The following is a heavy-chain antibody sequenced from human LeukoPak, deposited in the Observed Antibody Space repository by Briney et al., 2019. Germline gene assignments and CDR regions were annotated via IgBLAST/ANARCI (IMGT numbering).Heavy chain of an antibody. J-gene: IGHJ3*02. CDR3: TRHGGRDYYDSSEDAFDI. D-gene: IGHD3-22*01. Sequence: GGALRVSCAASGFTFCGSAMHGVRQASGEGLEWVCRIRSKTHSYATAYAASVKGRFSTSRDDSKNTAYLQMNSLKTEDTAVYYCTRHGGRDYYDSSEDAFDIWGQGTMVIVSS. CDR2: IRSKTHSYAT. V-gene: IGHV3-73*01. CDR1: GFTFCGSA.